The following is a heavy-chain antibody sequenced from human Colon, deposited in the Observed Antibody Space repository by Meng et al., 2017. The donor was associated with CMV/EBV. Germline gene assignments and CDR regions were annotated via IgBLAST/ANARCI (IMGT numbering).Heavy chain of an antibody. CDR2: ISWNSGSL. J-gene: IGHJ6*02. D-gene: IGHD3-3*02. V-gene: IGHV3-9*01. Sequence: GGSLRLSCAASGFRFDDYAMHWVRHAPGKGLEWVSGISWNSGSLGYADSVKGRFTISRDNAKNSLYLQMNSLRAEDTALYYCAKGPSFFYYYGMDVWGQGTTVTVSS. CDR1: GFRFDDYA. CDR3: AKGPSFFYYYGMDV.